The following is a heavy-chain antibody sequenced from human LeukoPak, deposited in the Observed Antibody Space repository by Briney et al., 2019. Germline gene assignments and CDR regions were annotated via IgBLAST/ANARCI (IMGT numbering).Heavy chain of an antibody. J-gene: IGHJ4*02. CDR2: IGISSNKI. V-gene: IGHV3-21*01. CDR3: AKDQRLSLGY. Sequence: GGSLRLSFAASGFTLRSYTMNWVRQAPGKGLEWVSSIGISSNKIYYADSVKGRFTISRDNSKNTLYLQMNSLRAEDTAVYYCAKDQRLSLGYWGQGTLVTVSS. CDR1: GFTLRSYT. D-gene: IGHD3-16*02.